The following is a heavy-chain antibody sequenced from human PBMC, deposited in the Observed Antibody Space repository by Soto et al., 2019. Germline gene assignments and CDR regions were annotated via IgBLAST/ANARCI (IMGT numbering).Heavy chain of an antibody. D-gene: IGHD3-22*01. Sequence: SETLSLTCTVSGGSISIGGYYWSCIRQHPGKGLEWIGYIYYSGSTYYNPSLKSRVTISVDTSKNQFSPKLSSVTAADTAVYYCARGKRDYYDSSGYYFDYWGQGTLVTVSS. CDR1: GGSISIGGYY. V-gene: IGHV4-31*03. CDR2: IYYSGST. CDR3: ARGKRDYYDSSGYYFDY. J-gene: IGHJ4*02.